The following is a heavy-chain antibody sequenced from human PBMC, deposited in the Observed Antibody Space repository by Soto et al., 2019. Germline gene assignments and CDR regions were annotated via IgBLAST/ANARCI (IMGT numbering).Heavy chain of an antibody. V-gene: IGHV4-34*01. Sequence: SETLSLTCAVYGGSFNTYYWSWVRQPPGKGLEWIGEIDHSGRTNYNPSLKSRVTISVDTSKNQFSLKLSSVTAADTAVYYCARLGQRGVWGSYRYSLGDIWGQGTMVTVSS. CDR1: GGSFNTYY. CDR2: IDHSGRT. J-gene: IGHJ3*02. CDR3: ARLGQRGVWGSYRYSLGDI. D-gene: IGHD3-16*02.